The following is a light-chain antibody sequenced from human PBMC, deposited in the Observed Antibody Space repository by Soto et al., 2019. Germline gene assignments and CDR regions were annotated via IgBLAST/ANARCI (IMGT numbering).Light chain of an antibody. Sequence: NMLRLSPGTLSLSPGDTATLSCRASQTISSTFLAWYQQKPGQAPRLLIYTVSTRATGIPDRFSGSGSGTDFTLTIISLEPEDFAVYYCQLDAMPPYAFGQGAKVDIK. CDR3: QLDAMPPYA. CDR2: TVS. J-gene: IGKJ2*01. V-gene: IGKV3-20*01. CDR1: QTISSTF.